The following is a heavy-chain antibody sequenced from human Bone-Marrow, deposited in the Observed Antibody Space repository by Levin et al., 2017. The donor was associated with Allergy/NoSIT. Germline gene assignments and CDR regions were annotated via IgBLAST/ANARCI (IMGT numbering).Heavy chain of an antibody. D-gene: IGHD2-15*01. V-gene: IGHV3-30*18. CDR1: GFTFSSYG. J-gene: IGHJ4*02. CDR2: ISYDGSNK. Sequence: GESLKISCAASGFTFSSYGMHWVRQAPGKGLEWVAVISYDGSNKYYADSVKGRFTISRDNSKNTLYLQMNSLRAEDTAVYYCAKDATPGDCSDGSCYAAGLDYWGQGTLVTVSS. CDR3: AKDATPGDCSDGSCYAAGLDY.